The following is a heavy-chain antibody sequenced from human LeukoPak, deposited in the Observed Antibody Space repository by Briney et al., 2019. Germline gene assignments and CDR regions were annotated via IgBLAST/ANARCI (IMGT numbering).Heavy chain of an antibody. J-gene: IGHJ4*02. Sequence: SETLSLTCTVSGGSISSSSYYWGWIRQPPGKGLEWIGSMYYSGSTYYNPSLKSRVTISVDTSKNQFSLKLSSVTAADTAVYYCARHENARSSSGLEYWGQGTLVTVSS. CDR2: MYYSGST. V-gene: IGHV4-39*01. CDR1: GGSISSSSYY. D-gene: IGHD6-25*01. CDR3: ARHENARSSSGLEY.